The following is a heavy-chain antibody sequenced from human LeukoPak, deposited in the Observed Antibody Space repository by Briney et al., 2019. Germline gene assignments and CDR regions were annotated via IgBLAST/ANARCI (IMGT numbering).Heavy chain of an antibody. D-gene: IGHD6-13*01. CDR1: GFTFSSYG. V-gene: IGHV3-30*18. CDR2: ISYDGSNK. J-gene: IGHJ6*02. Sequence: GGSLRLSCAASGFTFSSYGMHWVRQAPGKGLEWVAVISYDGSNKYYADSVKGRFTISRDNSKNTLYLQMNSLRAEDTAVYYCAKDRYSSSWCTVDYYYYYGMDVWGQGTTVTVSS. CDR3: AKDRYSSSWCTVDYYYYYGMDV.